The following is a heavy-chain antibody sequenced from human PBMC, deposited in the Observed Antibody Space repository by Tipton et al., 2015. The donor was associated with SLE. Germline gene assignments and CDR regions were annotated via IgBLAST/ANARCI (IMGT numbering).Heavy chain of an antibody. CDR1: GDSITIVGW. Sequence: TLSLTCSVSGDSITIVGWWTWVRQPPGKGLEWIGHIDHGRNTNHNPSLKSRVTISLDKSRNQFSLKVYSVTAADTAAYYCARGDYFGSGDALDVWGQGTMVSVSS. CDR2: IDHGRNT. J-gene: IGHJ3*01. D-gene: IGHD3-10*01. CDR3: ARGDYFGSGDALDV. V-gene: IGHV4-4*02.